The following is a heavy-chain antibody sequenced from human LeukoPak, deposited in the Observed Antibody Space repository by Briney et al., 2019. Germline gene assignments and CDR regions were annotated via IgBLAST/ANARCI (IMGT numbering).Heavy chain of an antibody. D-gene: IGHD3-22*01. CDR1: GGTFSSYA. CDR2: IIPIFGTA. Sequence: SVKVSCKASGGTFSSYAISWVRQAPGQGLEWMGGIIPIFGTANYAQKFQGRVTMTRNTSISTAYMELSSLRSEDTAVYYCARGLMHYYDSSGYYPGDWGQGTLVTVSS. V-gene: IGHV1-69*05. J-gene: IGHJ4*02. CDR3: ARGLMHYYDSSGYYPGD.